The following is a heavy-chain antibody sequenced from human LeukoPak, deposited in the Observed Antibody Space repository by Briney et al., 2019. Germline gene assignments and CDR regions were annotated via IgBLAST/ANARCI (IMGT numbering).Heavy chain of an antibody. D-gene: IGHD1-7*01. CDR3: ARDKTGTGIDY. CDR2: ISWDGVTT. J-gene: IGHJ4*02. V-gene: IGHV3-43*01. Sequence: PGGSLRLSCAATGFTFDDYTMPWVRQAPGKGLEWVSLISWDGVTTYYAHSVKGRFTISRDSSKNSLFLQMNSLRTEDTALYYCARDKTGTGIDYWGQGTLVTVSS. CDR1: GFTFDDYT.